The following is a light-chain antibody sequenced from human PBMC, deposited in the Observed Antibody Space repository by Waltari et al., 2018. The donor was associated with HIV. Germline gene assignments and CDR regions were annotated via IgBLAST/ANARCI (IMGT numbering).Light chain of an antibody. CDR1: QRISNY. CDR2: VAS. Sequence: DIQMTQSPSSLSASVGDRVTITCRATQRISNYLNWYQQRPGKAPKLLISVASSLQSGVPSRFSGSGSGTDFTLTISSLQPEDFATYYCQQSHRTPLTFGPGTRVDIK. V-gene: IGKV1-39*01. CDR3: QQSHRTPLT. J-gene: IGKJ3*01.